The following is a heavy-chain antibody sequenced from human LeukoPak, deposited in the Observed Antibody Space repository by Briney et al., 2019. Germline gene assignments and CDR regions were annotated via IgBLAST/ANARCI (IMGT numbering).Heavy chain of an antibody. Sequence: GESLKISCKGSGYSFTSYWISWARQMPGKGLEWMGRIDPSDSYTNYSPSFQGHVTISADKSISTAYLQWSSLKASDTAMYYCARHNDIVVVPAAGYNWFDPWGQGTLVTVSS. D-gene: IGHD2-2*01. CDR3: ARHNDIVVVPAAGYNWFDP. J-gene: IGHJ5*02. V-gene: IGHV5-10-1*01. CDR1: GYSFTSYW. CDR2: IDPSDSYT.